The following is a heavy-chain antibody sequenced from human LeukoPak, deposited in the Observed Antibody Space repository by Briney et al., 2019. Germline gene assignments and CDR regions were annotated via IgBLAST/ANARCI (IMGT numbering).Heavy chain of an antibody. V-gene: IGHV3-74*01. Sequence: GGSLRLSCAASGFTFSGHWMHWVRQAPGKGLVWVSRINSDGSSTYYADSVKGRFTISRDNAKNTLYLQMNSLRAEDTAVYYCARDLGQYYDTSDNWFDPWGQGTLVTVSS. J-gene: IGHJ5*02. D-gene: IGHD3-22*01. CDR2: INSDGSST. CDR3: ARDLGQYYDTSDNWFDP. CDR1: GFTFSGHW.